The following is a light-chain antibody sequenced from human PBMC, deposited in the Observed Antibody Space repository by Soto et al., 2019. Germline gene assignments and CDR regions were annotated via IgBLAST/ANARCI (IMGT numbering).Light chain of an antibody. V-gene: IGKV3-20*01. CDR1: QSVSSY. CDR2: GAS. J-gene: IGKJ1*01. Sequence: EIVLTQSPATLSLSPGERATLSCRASQSVSSYLAWYQQKPGQAPRLLIYGASNRATGIPDRFSGSGSGTDSTLTISRLEPEDFAVYYCQQYGSSGTFGQGTKVDI. CDR3: QQYGSSGT.